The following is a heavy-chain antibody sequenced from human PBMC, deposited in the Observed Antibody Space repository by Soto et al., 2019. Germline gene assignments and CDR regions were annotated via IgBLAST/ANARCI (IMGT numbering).Heavy chain of an antibody. J-gene: IGHJ4*02. Sequence: LSLPCTVSGGSISTYFWSWIRQPAGGGLEWIGRIYTTRSTNYNPSLKSRVTMSLDTSRNQFSLKLSSVTAADTAVYYCARVLITGTTVFRYWGQGTLGTV. V-gene: IGHV4-4*07. CDR3: ARVLITGTTVFRY. CDR1: GGSISTYF. D-gene: IGHD1-7*01. CDR2: IYTTRST.